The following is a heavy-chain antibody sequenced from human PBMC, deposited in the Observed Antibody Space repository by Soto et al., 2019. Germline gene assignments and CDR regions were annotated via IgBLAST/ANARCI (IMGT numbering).Heavy chain of an antibody. J-gene: IGHJ4*02. D-gene: IGHD2-15*01. V-gene: IGHV1-2*02. Sequence: ASVKVPCKSSGYTFTGYYMHWVRQAPGQGLEGMGWINPNSGDTNYAQKFQGRVTMTRDTSISTAYMELSRLRSDDTAVYYCARDPAPTDCSGGSCYSRGFDYWGQGTLVTVSS. CDR3: ARDPAPTDCSGGSCYSRGFDY. CDR1: GYTFTGYY. CDR2: INPNSGDT.